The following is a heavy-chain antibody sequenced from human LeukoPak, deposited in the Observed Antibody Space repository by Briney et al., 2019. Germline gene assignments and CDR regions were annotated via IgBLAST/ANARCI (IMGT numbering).Heavy chain of an antibody. V-gene: IGHV3-74*01. CDR1: GFTFSSYS. CDR2: INSDGTT. J-gene: IGHJ4*02. D-gene: IGHD3-16*01. Sequence: GGSLRLSCAASGFTFSSYSMNWVRQAPGEGLVWVSRINSDGTTTYADSVKGRFTISKDNAKNTLYLQMNSLRVEDTAVYYCARDWYYSIDYWGRGTLVTVSS. CDR3: ARDWYYSIDY.